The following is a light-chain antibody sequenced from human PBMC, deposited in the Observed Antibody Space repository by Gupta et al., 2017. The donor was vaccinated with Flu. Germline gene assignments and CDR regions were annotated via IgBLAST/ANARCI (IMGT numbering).Light chain of an antibody. V-gene: IGLV1-44*01. CDR3: AAWDDSLKSWV. CDR1: SSNIGVNT. CDR2: SDD. J-gene: IGLJ3*02. Sequence: QSVVTQPPSASGTPGQRVTISCSGSSSNIGVNTVNGYQQLPGAAPKLLVHSDDQRPSGVPDRFSGSKSGTSASLAISGLHSEDEADYYCAAWDDSLKSWVFGGGTKLTVL.